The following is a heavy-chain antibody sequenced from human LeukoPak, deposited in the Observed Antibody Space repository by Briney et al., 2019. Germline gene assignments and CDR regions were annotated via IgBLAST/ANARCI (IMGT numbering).Heavy chain of an antibody. V-gene: IGHV4-61*01. CDR2: MYYSGST. CDR3: ARGGGWNVGVDY. D-gene: IGHD1-1*01. J-gene: IGHJ4*02. CDR1: GGSFSSGSYY. Sequence: SETLSLTCTVSGGSFSSGSYYWSWIRQPPGKGLEWIGYMYYSGSTNYNPSLKSRVTISVDTSKNQFSLKLSSVTAADTAVYYCARGGGWNVGVDYWGQGTLVTVSS.